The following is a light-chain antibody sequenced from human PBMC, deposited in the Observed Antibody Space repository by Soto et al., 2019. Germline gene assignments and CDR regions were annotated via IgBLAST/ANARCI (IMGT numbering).Light chain of an antibody. CDR1: SSDVGAYNY. CDR3: SSYTSSNTLV. CDR2: XVX. V-gene: IGLV2-14*01. Sequence: QSALTQPASVSGSPGQSITISCTGTSSDVGAYNYVSWYQQHPGKAXKLMIXXVXXXXSXVSXRXSXSKSXXXXXXTXSGLQAEDEADYYCSSYTSSNTLVFGGGTKVTVL. J-gene: IGLJ2*01.